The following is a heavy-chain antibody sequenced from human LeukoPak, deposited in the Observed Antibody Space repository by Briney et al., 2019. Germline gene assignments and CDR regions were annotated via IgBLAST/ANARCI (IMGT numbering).Heavy chain of an antibody. CDR1: GLTFTSHA. CDR2: TGISTVHT. Sequence: PGGSLRLSCAASGLTFTSHAMSWARQAPGKGLEWVSTTGISTVHTLRADAVRGRFTISRDNFRNTLDLQMTKLRVDDTAIYYCATGDGIEKHPTRDYYFDNWGQGTLVTVSS. V-gene: IGHV3-23*01. D-gene: IGHD5-24*01. CDR3: ATGDGIEKHPTRDYYFDN. J-gene: IGHJ4*02.